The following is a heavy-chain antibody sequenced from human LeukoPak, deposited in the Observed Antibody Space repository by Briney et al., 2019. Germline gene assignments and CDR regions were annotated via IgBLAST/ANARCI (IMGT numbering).Heavy chain of an antibody. D-gene: IGHD2-2*01. V-gene: IGHV4-34*01. CDR1: GGSFSGYY. Sequence: PSETLSLTCAVYGGSFSGYYWSWIRQPPGKGLEWIGEINHSGSTNYYPSLKSRVTISVDTSKNQFSLKLSSVTAADTAVYYCARSIVVVPAGMTNWFDPWGQGSLVTVSS. CDR3: ARSIVVVPAGMTNWFDP. J-gene: IGHJ5*02. CDR2: INHSGST.